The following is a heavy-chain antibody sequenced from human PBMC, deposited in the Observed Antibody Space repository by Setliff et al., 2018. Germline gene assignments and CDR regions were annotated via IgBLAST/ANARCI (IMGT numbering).Heavy chain of an antibody. CDR1: GSTFSNYG. V-gene: IGHV3-48*01. CDR3: VRALAYYYMDV. Sequence: PGGSLRLSCVTSGSTFSNYGMTWVRRAPGKGLEWISYISTSSTIIYYADSVKGRFTISRDNANHSLHLQMNSLRAEDTAIYYCVRALAYYYMDVWGKGTTVTVSS. CDR2: ISTSSTII. J-gene: IGHJ6*03.